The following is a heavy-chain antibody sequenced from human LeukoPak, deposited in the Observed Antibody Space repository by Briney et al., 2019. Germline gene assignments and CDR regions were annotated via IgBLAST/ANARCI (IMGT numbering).Heavy chain of an antibody. CDR3: ARGGSGYGDYYYFYAMDV. D-gene: IGHD3-22*01. Sequence: PGGSLRLSCAASGFTFSSYAMSWVRQAPGKGLEWVSYISTSSSSIYYADSVKGRFTISRDNAKNSLYLQMNSLRDGDTAVYYCARGGSGYGDYYYFYAMDVWGQGTTVTVSS. CDR1: GFTFSSYA. V-gene: IGHV3-48*02. CDR2: ISTSSSSI. J-gene: IGHJ6*02.